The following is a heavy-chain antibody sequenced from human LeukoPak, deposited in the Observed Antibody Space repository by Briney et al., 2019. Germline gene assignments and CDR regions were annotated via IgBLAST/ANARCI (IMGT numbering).Heavy chain of an antibody. CDR3: ARGPQPTGDLDY. CDR1: GYRFTTDY. J-gene: IGHJ4*02. CDR2: IYPDDSET. V-gene: IGHV5-51*01. D-gene: IGHD7-27*01. Sequence: GESLKISCKASGYRFTTDYIGWVRQMPGKGLEWMGIIYPDDSETNYSPSFQGQVSMSVDKSITTAYLQWSSLKASDTAMYYCARGPQPTGDLDYWAREPWSPSPQ.